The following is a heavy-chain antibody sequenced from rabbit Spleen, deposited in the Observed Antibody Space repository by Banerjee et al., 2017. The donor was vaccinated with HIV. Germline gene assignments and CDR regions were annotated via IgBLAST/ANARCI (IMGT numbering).Heavy chain of an antibody. Sequence: QEQLKESGGGLVQPGGSLKLSCKASGFDFSNYGVTWVRQAPGKGLEWIGYIEPIFGNTYYANWVNGRFTISSHNAQNTLYLQLSSLTAADTATYFCARDSGTSFSSYGMDLWGQGTLVTVS. CDR1: GFDFSNYG. D-gene: IGHD8-1*01. J-gene: IGHJ6*01. V-gene: IGHV1S47*01. CDR2: IEPIFGNT. CDR3: ARDSGTSFSSYGMDL.